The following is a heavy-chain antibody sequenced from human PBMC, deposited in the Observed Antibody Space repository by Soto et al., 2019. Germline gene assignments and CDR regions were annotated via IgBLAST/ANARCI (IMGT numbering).Heavy chain of an antibody. CDR3: VRGSSYTHWNFSDC. CDR2: ISSSSNTI. V-gene: IGHV3-48*01. CDR1: GFTFSRYS. D-gene: IGHD1-7*01. Sequence: GGSLRLSCAASGFTFSRYSMNWVRQAPGKGLEWVSYISSSSNTIYYADSVKGRFTISRDNAKNSLYLQMNSLRAEDTAVYYCVRGSSYTHWNFSDCWGRGTLVTASS. J-gene: IGHJ4*02.